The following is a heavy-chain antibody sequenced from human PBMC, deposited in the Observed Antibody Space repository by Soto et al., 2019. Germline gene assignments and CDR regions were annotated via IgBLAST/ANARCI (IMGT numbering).Heavy chain of an antibody. J-gene: IGHJ6*02. CDR3: XXXVGGYYYGMDV. V-gene: IGHV4-4*02. CDR1: GGSISSSNW. Sequence: QVQLQESGPGLVKPSGTLSLTCAVSGGSISSSNWWSWVRQPPGKGLEWIGEIYHSGSTNYNPSLKSRVTISVDKSKNQFSLKLSSVXXXXXXXXXXXXXVGGYYYGMDVWGQGTTVTVSS. CDR2: IYHSGST. D-gene: IGHD2-2*01.